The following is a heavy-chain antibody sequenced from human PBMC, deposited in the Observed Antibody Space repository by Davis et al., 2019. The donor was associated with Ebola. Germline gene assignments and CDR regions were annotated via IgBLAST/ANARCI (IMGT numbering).Heavy chain of an antibody. J-gene: IGHJ4*02. V-gene: IGHV3-30-3*01. D-gene: IGHD1-1*01. CDR2: FPIDGGYT. CDR3: VREGYWNLDY. Sequence: GESLKISCIVSGIDFGTSIMHWVRQAPGKGLEWVALFPIDGGYTQYGDAVKGRFTISRDNAKDTVYLQMNGLRADDTAVYFCVREGYWNLDYWGQGTLVTVSS. CDR1: GIDFGTSI.